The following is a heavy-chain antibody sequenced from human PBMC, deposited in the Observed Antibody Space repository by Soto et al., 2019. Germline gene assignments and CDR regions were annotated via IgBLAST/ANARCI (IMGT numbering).Heavy chain of an antibody. CDR3: ARTNSSGWFVFDY. V-gene: IGHV1-2*04. D-gene: IGHD6-19*01. CDR2: INADTGGT. CDR1: GYTFTDYY. J-gene: IGHJ4*02. Sequence: ASLKVSCKTSGYTFTDYYIHWLRQAPGQGLDWMGWINADTGGTNYAQKFQAWVTVTRDTSISTAYMELSRLRSDDTAVYYCARTNSSGWFVFDYWGQGTLVTVSS.